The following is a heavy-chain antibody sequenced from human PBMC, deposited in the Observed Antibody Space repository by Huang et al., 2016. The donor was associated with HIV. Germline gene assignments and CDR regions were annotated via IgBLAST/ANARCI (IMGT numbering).Heavy chain of an antibody. CDR1: GFTFSSYW. CDR2: INGDGSST. CDR3: ARGTRLTGLWYFDL. V-gene: IGHV3-74*01. J-gene: IGHJ2*01. Sequence: EVQLVESGGGLVQPGGSLRLSCAASGFTFSSYWMHWVRQAQGKGLVWVSRINGDGSSTNYADSVKGRFTISRDNAKNTLYVQVNSLRAEDTAVYYCARGTRLTGLWYFDLWGRGTLVIVSS. D-gene: IGHD7-27*01.